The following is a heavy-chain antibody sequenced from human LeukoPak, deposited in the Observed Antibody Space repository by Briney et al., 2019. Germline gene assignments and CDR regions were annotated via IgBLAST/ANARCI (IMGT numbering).Heavy chain of an antibody. CDR2: IYYSGST. J-gene: IGHJ3*02. CDR1: GGSVSSGSYY. CDR3: ARDKGIVGALGAFDI. V-gene: IGHV4-61*01. D-gene: IGHD1-26*01. Sequence: PSETLSLTCIVSGGSVSSGSYYWSWIRQPPGKGLEWIGYIYYSGSTNYNPSLKSRVTISVDTSKNQFSLKLSSVTAADTAVYYCARDKGIVGALGAFDIWGQGTMVTVSS.